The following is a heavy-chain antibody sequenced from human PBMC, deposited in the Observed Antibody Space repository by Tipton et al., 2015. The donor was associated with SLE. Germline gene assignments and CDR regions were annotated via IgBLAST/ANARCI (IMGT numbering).Heavy chain of an antibody. CDR2: INHSGST. CDR1: GGSFSGYY. CDR3: ARGRYCSSTSCSYYFDY. J-gene: IGHJ4*02. D-gene: IGHD2-2*01. V-gene: IGHV4-34*01. Sequence: LRLSCAVYGGSFSGYYWSWIRQPPGKGLEWIGEINHSGSTNYNPSLKSRVTISIDTSKNQFFLKVSSVTAADTAVYYCARGRYCSSTSCSYYFDYWGQGTLVTVSS.